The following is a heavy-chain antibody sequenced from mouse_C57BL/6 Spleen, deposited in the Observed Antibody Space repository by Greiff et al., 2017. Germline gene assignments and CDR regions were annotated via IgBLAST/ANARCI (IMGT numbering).Heavy chain of an antibody. CDR1: GSPFPASP. Sequence: QVQLQQSGAEWGKKGESGKREGEAAGSPFPASPLPLFPPLSFPFLSFLFFFYPVRCSIKYNDKFKYKATLTADKSSSTVYMELSRLTSEDSAVYFCASHEGPQDSSGSLFAYWGQGTLVTVSA. CDR3: ASHEGPQDSSGSLFAY. V-gene: IGHV1-62-2*01. J-gene: IGHJ3*01. CDR2: FYPVRCSI. D-gene: IGHD3-2*02.